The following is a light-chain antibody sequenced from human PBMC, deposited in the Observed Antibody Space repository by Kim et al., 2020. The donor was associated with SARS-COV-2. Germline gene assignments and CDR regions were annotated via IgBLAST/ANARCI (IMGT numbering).Light chain of an antibody. J-gene: IGKJ4*01. CDR2: GAS. CDR1: QGISTH. Sequence: DIQMTQHPSSVSASLGGTVTITCRASQGISTHLVWYRQKPGEGPKLLIHGASTLHIGVPSRFIGGGSGTDFTLTITSLQPEDFASYYCQQSASLPFTFGGGTKVDIK. V-gene: IGKV1-12*01. CDR3: QQSASLPFT.